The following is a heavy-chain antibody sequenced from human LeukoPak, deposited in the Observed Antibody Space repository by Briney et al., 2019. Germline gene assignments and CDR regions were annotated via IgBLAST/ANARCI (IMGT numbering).Heavy chain of an antibody. J-gene: IGHJ4*02. V-gene: IGHV6-1*01. CDR3: ARDGWGPGDGRYYFDY. D-gene: IGHD7-27*01. Sequence: SQTLSLTCAISGDSVSSNSAAWNWIRQSPSRGLEWLGRTYYRSKWYNDYAVSVKSRITINPDTSKNQFSLQLNSVTPEDTAVYCCARDGWGPGDGRYYFDYWGQGTLVTVSS. CDR1: GDSVSSNSAA. CDR2: TYYRSKWYN.